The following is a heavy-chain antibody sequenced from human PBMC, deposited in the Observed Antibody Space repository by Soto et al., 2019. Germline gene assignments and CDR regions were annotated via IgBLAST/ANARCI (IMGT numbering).Heavy chain of an antibody. CDR3: ARDPKTSGGQLWAFNHFDS. D-gene: IGHD5-18*01. CDR1: GFSFSISP. J-gene: IGHJ5*01. CDR2: ISYDGTNK. Sequence: QVQLVESGGGVVQPGRSLRLSCAASGFSFSISPMHWVRQAPGKGPEWVALISYDGTNKFYADSVKGRFTISRDNSKSTLYLKVDRLRPEDAAVYYCARDPKTSGGQLWAFNHFDSWGQGTLVTVSS. V-gene: IGHV3-30-3*01.